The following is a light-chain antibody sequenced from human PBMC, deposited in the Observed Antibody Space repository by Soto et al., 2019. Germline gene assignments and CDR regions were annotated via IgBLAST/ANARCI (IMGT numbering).Light chain of an antibody. CDR2: EVT. Sequence: QSVLTQPPSASGSPGQSVTISCTGTSSDVGAYNYVSWYQQHAGKAPKLVIYEVTKRPSGVPDRFSGSKSANTASLTVSGLQAEDEADYYCRSFASRNTWVFGGGTQLTVL. CDR3: RSFASRNTWV. V-gene: IGLV2-8*01. J-gene: IGLJ7*01. CDR1: SSDVGAYNY.